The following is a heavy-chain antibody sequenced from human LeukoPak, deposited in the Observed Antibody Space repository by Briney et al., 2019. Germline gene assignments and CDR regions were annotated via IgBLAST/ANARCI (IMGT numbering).Heavy chain of an antibody. Sequence: KTSETLSLTCAVYGGSFSGYYWSWIRQPPGKGLEWIGEINHSGSTNYNPSLKSRVTISVDTSKNQFSLKLSSVTAADTAVYYCARDDFWSGYLDYWGQGTLVTVSS. J-gene: IGHJ4*02. D-gene: IGHD3-3*01. CDR1: GGSFSGYY. CDR3: ARDDFWSGYLDY. CDR2: INHSGST. V-gene: IGHV4-34*01.